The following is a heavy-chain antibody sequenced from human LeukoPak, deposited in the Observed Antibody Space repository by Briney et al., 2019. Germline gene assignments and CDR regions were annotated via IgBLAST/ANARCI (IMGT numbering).Heavy chain of an antibody. CDR3: AGAPFGSGWSDY. D-gene: IGHD6-19*01. CDR2: IYYSGST. Sequence: SETLSLSCTASCASISCDYWSWLREPPGKGLEGVGNIYYSGSTNYNPSLKSRFTISVDTSKNQFSLKLSSVTAADTAVYYCAGAPFGSGWSDYWGQGNLVIVSS. V-gene: IGHV4-59*01. CDR1: CASISCDY. J-gene: IGHJ4*02.